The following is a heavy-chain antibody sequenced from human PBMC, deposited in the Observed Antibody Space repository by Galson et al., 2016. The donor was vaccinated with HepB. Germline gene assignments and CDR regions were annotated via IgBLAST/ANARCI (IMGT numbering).Heavy chain of an antibody. CDR2: IVVGSGTT. Sequence: SVKVSCKASGFTFTSSAVQWVRQARGQRLEWIGWIVVGSGTTNYAQKFPERVTITRDMSTSTAYMELSSLRSEDTAVYYCAAGLGPLVLDYYGMDVWGQGTTVTVSS. D-gene: IGHD7-27*01. V-gene: IGHV1-58*01. CDR1: GFTFTSSA. J-gene: IGHJ6*02. CDR3: AAGLGPLVLDYYGMDV.